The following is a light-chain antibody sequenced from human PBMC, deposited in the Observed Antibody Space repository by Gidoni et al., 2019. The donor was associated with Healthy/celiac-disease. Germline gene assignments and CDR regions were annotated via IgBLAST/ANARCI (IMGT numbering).Light chain of an antibody. V-gene: IGLV3-19*01. CDR1: SLRNYF. CDR2: GKT. CDR3: NSRDSSGNHVV. Sequence: SSELTPDPAVSVALGQTVRITCQGDSLRNYFASWYQQKPGQAPVLVIYGKTNRPSGIPDRFSGSSSGNTASLTITGAQAEDEADYYCNSRDSSGNHVVFGGGTKLTVL. J-gene: IGLJ2*01.